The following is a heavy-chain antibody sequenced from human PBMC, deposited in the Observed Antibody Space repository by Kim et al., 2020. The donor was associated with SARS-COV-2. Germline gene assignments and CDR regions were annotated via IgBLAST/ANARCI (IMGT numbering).Heavy chain of an antibody. V-gene: IGHV3-11*03. CDR2: ISTSSSYT. CDR3: ARILWFGEGPVDY. Sequence: GGSLRLSCAASGFTFSDYYMSWIRQAPGKGLEWLSYISTSSSYTNYADSAKGRFTISRDNAKNSLYLQMNSLRAEDTAMYYCARILWFGEGPVDYWGQGTLVTVYS. D-gene: IGHD3-10*01. CDR1: GFTFSDYY. J-gene: IGHJ4*02.